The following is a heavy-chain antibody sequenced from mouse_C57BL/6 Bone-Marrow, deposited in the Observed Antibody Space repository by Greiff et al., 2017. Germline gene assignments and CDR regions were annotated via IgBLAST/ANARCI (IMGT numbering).Heavy chain of an antibody. CDR3: AIEQAQAMYAMDY. CDR1: GYTFTSYW. Sequence: QVQLQQPGAELVKPGASVKVSCKASGYTFTSYWMHWVKQRPGQGLEWIGRIHPSDSATNYNQKFKGKSTLTVDKSSRTAYMQLTSLTSEDSAVYYYAIEQAQAMYAMDYWGQGTSVTVSS. V-gene: IGHV1-74*01. CDR2: IHPSDSAT. J-gene: IGHJ4*01. D-gene: IGHD3-2*02.